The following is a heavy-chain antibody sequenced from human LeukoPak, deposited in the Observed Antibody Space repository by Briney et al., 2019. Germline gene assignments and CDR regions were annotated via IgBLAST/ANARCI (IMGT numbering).Heavy chain of an antibody. Sequence: PSETLSLTCAVYGGSFSGYYWSWIRQPPGKGLEWIGEINHSGSTNYDPSLKSRVTISVDTSKNQFSQKLSSVTAADTAVYYCARAPRRSITMIVMPRGYYFDYWGQGTLVTVSS. CDR3: ARAPRRSITMIVMPRGYYFDY. CDR1: GGSFSGYY. J-gene: IGHJ4*02. D-gene: IGHD3-22*01. CDR2: INHSGST. V-gene: IGHV4-34*01.